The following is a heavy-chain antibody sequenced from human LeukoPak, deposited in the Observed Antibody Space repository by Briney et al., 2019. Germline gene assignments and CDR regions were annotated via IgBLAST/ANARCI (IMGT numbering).Heavy chain of an antibody. J-gene: IGHJ6*02. Sequence: SVKVSCKASGGTFIKYSISWVRQRPGQGLEWMGGIIPIFGIANYAQKFQGRVTITADESTSTAYMELSSLRSEDTAVYYCVGDRIPPILTGYYSPPGGYYYYGMDVWGQGTTVTVSS. CDR1: GGTFIKYS. CDR3: VGDRIPPILTGYYSPPGGYYYYGMDV. D-gene: IGHD3-9*01. V-gene: IGHV1-69*01. CDR2: IIPIFGIA.